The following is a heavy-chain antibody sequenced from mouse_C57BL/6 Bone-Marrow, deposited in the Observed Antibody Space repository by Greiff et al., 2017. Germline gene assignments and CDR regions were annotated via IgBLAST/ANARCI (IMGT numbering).Heavy chain of an antibody. Sequence: VQLQQPGAELVQPGASVTMSCTASGYTFTSYWITWVKQRPGQGLEWIGDIYPTSGRTNYNEKFKSKAILTVDTSSITAYMQLSSLTSEDSAVFYCARSGPLGRSVDYWGQGTTLTVSS. CDR3: ARSGPLGRSVDY. V-gene: IGHV1-55*01. CDR1: GYTFTSYW. J-gene: IGHJ2*01. D-gene: IGHD4-1*01. CDR2: IYPTSGRT.